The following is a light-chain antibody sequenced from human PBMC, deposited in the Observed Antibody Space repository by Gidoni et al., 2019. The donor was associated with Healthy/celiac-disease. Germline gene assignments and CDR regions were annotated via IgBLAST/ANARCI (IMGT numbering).Light chain of an antibody. CDR1: QSVLYSSNNKNY. V-gene: IGKV4-1*01. CDR3: QQYYSILWT. Sequence: DIVMTQSPDSLAVSLGERATINCKSSQSVLYSSNNKNYLAWYQQKPGQPPKLLIYWASTRESGVPDRFSGSGSGTDFTLTISSLQAEDVAVYYCQQYYSILWTFGQGTKLEIK. CDR2: WAS. J-gene: IGKJ2*02.